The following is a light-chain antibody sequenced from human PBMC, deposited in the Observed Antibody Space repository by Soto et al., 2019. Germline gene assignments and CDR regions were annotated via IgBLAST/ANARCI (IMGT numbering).Light chain of an antibody. CDR3: QQRSNWPIIT. Sequence: DIVLTQSPATLSLSPGERATLSCRASQSVSSYLAWYQQKPGQAPRLLISDTSNRATGIPARFSGSGSGTDFTLTISSLEPEDFAVYYCQQRSNWPIITFGQGTRLEIK. CDR2: DTS. V-gene: IGKV3-11*01. J-gene: IGKJ5*01. CDR1: QSVSSY.